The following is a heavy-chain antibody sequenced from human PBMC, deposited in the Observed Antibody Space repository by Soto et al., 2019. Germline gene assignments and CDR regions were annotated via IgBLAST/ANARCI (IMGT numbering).Heavy chain of an antibody. CDR2: INHSGST. Sequence: QVQLQQWGAGLLKPSETLSLTCAVYGGSFSGYYWSWIRQPPGEGLEWIGEINHSGSTNYNPSLKSRVTISVDTSKNQFSLKLSSVTAADTAVYYCARGHCSSTSCSTHNYYYYMDVWGKGTTVTVSS. D-gene: IGHD2-2*01. V-gene: IGHV4-34*01. CDR1: GGSFSGYY. CDR3: ARGHCSSTSCSTHNYYYYMDV. J-gene: IGHJ6*03.